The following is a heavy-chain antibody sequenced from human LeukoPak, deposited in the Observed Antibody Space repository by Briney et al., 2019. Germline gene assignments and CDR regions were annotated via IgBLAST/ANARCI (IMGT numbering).Heavy chain of an antibody. CDR1: GFTFSSYW. CDR2: INSDGSST. D-gene: IGHD3-10*01. CDR3: VSFTMVRGVTREGFDY. Sequence: QPGGSLRLSCAASGFTFSSYWMHWVRQAPGKGLVWVSRINSDGSSTSYADSVKGRFTISRDNAKNTLYLQMNSLRAGDTAVYYCVSFTMVRGVTREGFDYWGQGTLVTVSS. V-gene: IGHV3-74*01. J-gene: IGHJ4*02.